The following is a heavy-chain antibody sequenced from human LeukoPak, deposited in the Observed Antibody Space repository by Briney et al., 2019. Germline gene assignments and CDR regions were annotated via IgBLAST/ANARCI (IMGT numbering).Heavy chain of an antibody. CDR1: GGSFSGYY. CDR2: INHSGST. D-gene: IGHD6-13*01. J-gene: IGHJ4*02. Sequence: SETLSLTCAVYGGSFSGYYWSWIRQPPGKGLEWIGEINHSGSTNYNPSPKSRVTISVDTSKNQFSLKLSSVTAADTAVYYCARSGGSSWYLGTVYFDYWGQGTLVTVSS. V-gene: IGHV4-34*01. CDR3: ARSGGSSWYLGTVYFDY.